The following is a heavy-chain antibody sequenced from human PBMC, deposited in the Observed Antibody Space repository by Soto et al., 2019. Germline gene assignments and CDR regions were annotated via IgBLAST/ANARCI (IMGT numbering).Heavy chain of an antibody. CDR2: IYHSWST. D-gene: IGHD6-13*01. CDR3: ARAAMGGSSWPFDY. CDR1: GGSISSSNW. J-gene: IGHJ4*02. V-gene: IGHV4-4*02. Sequence: QVQLQESAPGLVTPSGTLSLTCAVSGGSISSSNWWSWVRQPPGKGLEWIGEIYHSWSTNYNPSLKSRVTLSVDKSKNQFSLKLSSVTAADTGVYYCARAAMGGSSWPFDYWGQGTLVTVSS.